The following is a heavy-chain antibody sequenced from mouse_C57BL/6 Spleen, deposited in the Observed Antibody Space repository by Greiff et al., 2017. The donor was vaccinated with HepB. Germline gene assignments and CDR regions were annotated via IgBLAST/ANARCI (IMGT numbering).Heavy chain of an antibody. CDR3: ARELRGVFAY. CDR2: ISYDGSN. CDR1: GYSITSGYY. V-gene: IGHV3-6*01. D-gene: IGHD1-1*01. Sequence: EVKLQESGPGLVKPSQSLSLTCSVTGYSITSGYYWNWIRQFPGNKLEWMGYISYDGSNNYNPSLKNRISITRDTSKNQFFLKLNSVTTEDTATYYCARELRGVFAYWGQGTLVTVSA. J-gene: IGHJ3*01.